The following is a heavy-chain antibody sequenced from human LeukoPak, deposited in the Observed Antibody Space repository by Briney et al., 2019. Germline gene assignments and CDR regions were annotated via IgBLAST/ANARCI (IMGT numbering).Heavy chain of an antibody. CDR2: IWYDGSNE. Sequence: PGGSLRLSCAASGFTFSNYGMHWVRQAPGKGLQWVAVIWYDGSNEYYTGSVKGRFTISRDNANNTLYLQMNSLSAEDTAVYYCARGSQSTWGFFAYWGQGTRVTVSS. D-gene: IGHD1-1*01. CDR3: ARGSQSTWGFFAY. CDR1: GFTFSNYG. J-gene: IGHJ4*02. V-gene: IGHV3-33*01.